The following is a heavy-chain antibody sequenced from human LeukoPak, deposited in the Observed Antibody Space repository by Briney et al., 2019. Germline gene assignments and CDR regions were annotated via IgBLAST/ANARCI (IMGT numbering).Heavy chain of an antibody. CDR2: IYSGGST. CDR1: GLPASSTY. V-gene: IGHV3-53*01. Sequence: GGSLRLSCEASGLPASSTYMSWVRQPPGKGLDWVSVIYSGGSTYYADSVKGRFTISRDNSKNTLYLQMNSLRAEDTAVYYCARDSLGMSTLDSWGQGTLVTVSS. D-gene: IGHD5/OR15-5a*01. CDR3: ARDSLGMSTLDS. J-gene: IGHJ4*02.